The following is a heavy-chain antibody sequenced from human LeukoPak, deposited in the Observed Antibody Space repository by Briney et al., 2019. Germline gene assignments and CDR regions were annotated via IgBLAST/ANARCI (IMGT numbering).Heavy chain of an antibody. CDR2: IYTSGST. D-gene: IGHD3-3*01. J-gene: IGHJ5*02. V-gene: IGHV4-61*02. CDR3: ARDGFLESANWLDP. Sequence: SQTLSLTCTVSGGSISSGSYYWSWIRQPAGKGLEWIVRIYTSGSTNYNPSLRSRVTISVDTSKNQFSLKLSSVTAADTAVYYCARDGFLESANWLDPWGQGTLVTVSS. CDR1: GGSISSGSYY.